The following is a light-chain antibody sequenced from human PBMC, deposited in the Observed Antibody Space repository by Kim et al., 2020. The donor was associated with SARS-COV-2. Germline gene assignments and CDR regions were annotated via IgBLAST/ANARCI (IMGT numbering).Light chain of an antibody. CDR3: QQYYSDPWT. Sequence: AIRITQSPYSLSASTGDRVTITCRASQGISSYLAWYQQKPGKAPKLLIYAASTLQSGVPSRFSGSGSGTDFTLTISCLQSEDFATYYCQQYYSDPWTFGQGTKVDIK. CDR2: AAS. CDR1: QGISSY. J-gene: IGKJ1*01. V-gene: IGKV1-8*01.